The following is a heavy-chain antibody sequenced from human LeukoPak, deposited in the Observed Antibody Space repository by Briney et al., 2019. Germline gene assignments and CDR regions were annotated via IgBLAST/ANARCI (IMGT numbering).Heavy chain of an antibody. J-gene: IGHJ4*02. CDR3: ARVNRGWSLDY. V-gene: IGHV3-7*03. Sequence: GGSLRLSCVGSGFTFSRYWLNWVRQAPGKGLEWVANMNQDGSEIYYLDSVKGRFTISRDNSKNTLSLQMNSLRVEDTAVYYCARVNRGWSLDYWGQGTLVTASS. D-gene: IGHD6-19*01. CDR2: MNQDGSEI. CDR1: GFTFSRYW.